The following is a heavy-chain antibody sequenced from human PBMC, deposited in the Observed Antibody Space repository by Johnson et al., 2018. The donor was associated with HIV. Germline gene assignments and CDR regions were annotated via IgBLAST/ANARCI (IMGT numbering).Heavy chain of an antibody. CDR2: INWNGGST. CDR1: GFTFDDYG. Sequence: VHLVESGGGVVRPGGSLRISCAASGFTFDDYGMSWVRQAPGKGLEWVSGINWNGGSTAYADSVRGRFTISRDNAKNSLYLQMNRLRAEDTALYYCARGAVGGTTYAFDIWGQGTTVTVSS. V-gene: IGHV3-20*04. CDR3: ARGAVGGTTYAFDI. J-gene: IGHJ3*02. D-gene: IGHD1-26*01.